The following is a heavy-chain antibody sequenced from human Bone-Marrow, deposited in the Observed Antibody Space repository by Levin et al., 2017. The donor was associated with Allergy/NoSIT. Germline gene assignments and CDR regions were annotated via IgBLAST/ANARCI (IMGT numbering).Heavy chain of an antibody. J-gene: IGHJ4*02. D-gene: IGHD1-1*01. V-gene: IGHV3-21*01. CDR2: ISSSSSYI. CDR3: ARDFSRNVYFDY. CDR1: GFTLSSYR. Sequence: SCAASGFTLSSYRMNWVRQAPGKGLEWVSSISSSSSYIYYADSLKGRFTISRDNAQNSLYLQMNSLRAEDTAVYYCARDFSRNVYFDYWGQGTLVTVSS.